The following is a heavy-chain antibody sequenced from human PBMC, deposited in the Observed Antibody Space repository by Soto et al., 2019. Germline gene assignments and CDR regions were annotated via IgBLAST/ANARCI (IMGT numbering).Heavy chain of an antibody. CDR3: ARDSTEGYCTGGSCWSHIDY. V-gene: IGHV5-51*01. CDR1: GYSFTSYW. D-gene: IGHD2-15*01. Sequence: PGESLKISCKGSGYSFTSYWIGWVRQMPGKGLEWMGIIYPGDSDTRYSPSFQGQVTISADKSITTAYLQWSSLKASDTAMYYCARDSTEGYCTGGSCWSHIDYWGQGTLVTVSS. J-gene: IGHJ4*02. CDR2: IYPGDSDT.